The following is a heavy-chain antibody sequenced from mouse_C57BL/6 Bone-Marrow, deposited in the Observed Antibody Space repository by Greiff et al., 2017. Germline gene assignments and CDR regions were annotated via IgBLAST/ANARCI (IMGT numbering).Heavy chain of an antibody. CDR3: ARYGYDGY. J-gene: IGHJ2*01. V-gene: IGHV1-55*01. D-gene: IGHD2-2*01. CDR1: GYTFTTYW. CDR2: IYPGSGST. Sequence: VQLQQPGAELVKPGASVKLSCKASGYTFTTYWITWVKQTPGQGLEWIGAIYPGSGSTTYNEKFKSKATLTVDTSSSTAYMQLSSLTSEDSAVDYCARYGYDGYWGQGTTLTVSS.